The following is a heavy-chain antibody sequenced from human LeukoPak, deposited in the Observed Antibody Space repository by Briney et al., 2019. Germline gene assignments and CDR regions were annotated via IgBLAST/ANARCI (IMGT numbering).Heavy chain of an antibody. J-gene: IGHJ4*02. CDR2: IIPISGTA. CDR1: GGTFSTYA. D-gene: IGHD2-2*02. CDR3: AAYCSNTNCYIWGYYFDY. V-gene: IGHV1-69*13. Sequence: SVKVSCKASGGTFSTYAISWTRQAPGQGLEWMGGIIPISGTANYAQKFQGRVTITADESTSTAYMELSSLRSEDTAVYYCAAYCSNTNCYIWGYYFDYWGQGTLVTVSS.